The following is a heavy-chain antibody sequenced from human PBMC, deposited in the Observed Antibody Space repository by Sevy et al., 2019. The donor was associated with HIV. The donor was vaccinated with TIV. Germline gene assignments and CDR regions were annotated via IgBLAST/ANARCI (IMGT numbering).Heavy chain of an antibody. CDR2: ISYDGSNK. CDR3: AWGTGYSCGYRGGDY. D-gene: IGHD5-18*01. CDR1: GFTFSSYA. J-gene: IGHJ4*02. Sequence: GGSLRLSCAASGFTFSSYAMHWVRQAPGKGLEWVAVISYDGSNKYYADSVKGRFTISIDNSKNTLYLQMNSLMAEDRAVYYCAWGTGYSCGYRGGDYWGQGTLVTVSS. V-gene: IGHV3-30*04.